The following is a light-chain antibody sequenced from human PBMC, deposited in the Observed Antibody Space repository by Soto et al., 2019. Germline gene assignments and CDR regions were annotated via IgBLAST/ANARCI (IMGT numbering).Light chain of an antibody. V-gene: IGKV1-9*01. CDR2: AAS. J-gene: IGKJ3*01. Sequence: IQLTQSPSSLSASVGDRVTITCRASQGISSYLAWYQQKPGKAPKLLIYAASTLEIGVPSRFSGSGSGTDFTLTISSLQPEDFATYFCQQLNSFPFTFGPGAKVDI. CDR1: QGISSY. CDR3: QQLNSFPFT.